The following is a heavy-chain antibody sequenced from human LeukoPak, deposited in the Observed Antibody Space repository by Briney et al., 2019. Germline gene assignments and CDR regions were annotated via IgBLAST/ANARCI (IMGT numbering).Heavy chain of an antibody. V-gene: IGHV1-2*04. Sequence: ASVKVSFKASGYTFTGYYMHWVRQAPGQGLEWMGWINPNSGGTNYAQKFQGWVTMTRDTSISTAYMELSRLRSDDTAVYYCARQGSRGSGDYYYGMDVWGQGTTVTVSS. CDR2: INPNSGGT. CDR3: ARQGSRGSGDYYYGMDV. J-gene: IGHJ6*02. CDR1: GYTFTGYY. D-gene: IGHD3-10*01.